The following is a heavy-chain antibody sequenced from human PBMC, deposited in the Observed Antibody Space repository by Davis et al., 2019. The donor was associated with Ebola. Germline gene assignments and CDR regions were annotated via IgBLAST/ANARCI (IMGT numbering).Heavy chain of an antibody. J-gene: IGHJ4*02. Sequence: HTGGSLRLSCAASGFTFSNSWMHWVRQAPGEGLVWVSAIKSDGSTITYADPVKGRFTVSRDNAKNTLSLQMNSLRAEDTAVYYCARAGAPGGPFDYWGQGALVTVSS. D-gene: IGHD7-27*01. CDR1: GFTFSNSW. CDR2: IKSDGSTI. CDR3: ARAGAPGGPFDY. V-gene: IGHV3-74*01.